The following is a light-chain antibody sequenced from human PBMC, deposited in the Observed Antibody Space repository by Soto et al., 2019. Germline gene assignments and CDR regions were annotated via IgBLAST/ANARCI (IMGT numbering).Light chain of an antibody. J-gene: IGLJ2*01. CDR2: EVS. V-gene: IGLV2-14*01. CDR1: SSDIGGSNY. CDR3: SSYTSSSTHVI. Sequence: QSALTQPASVSGSPGQSITISCTGTSSDIGGSNYVSWYQQHPGKAPKFIIYEVSNRPSGVSDRFSGSKSGNTASLTISGLQAEDEADYFCSSYTSSSTHVIFGGGTKVTVL.